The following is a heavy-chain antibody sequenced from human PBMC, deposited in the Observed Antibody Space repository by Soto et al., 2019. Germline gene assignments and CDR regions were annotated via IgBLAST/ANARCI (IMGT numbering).Heavy chain of an antibody. J-gene: IGHJ3*02. Sequence: EVKLLESGGGLVQPGGSLRLSCAASGFTFSSYAMSLVRQAPGKVLEWVSHITAGGTTYYADSVKGRFTISRDSSRNTLYLQMNSLRAEDTALYYCAKCIQFNWNYDAFHIWGQGTVVTVSS. CDR1: GFTFSSYA. CDR3: AKCIQFNWNYDAFHI. V-gene: IGHV3-23*01. CDR2: ITAGGTT. D-gene: IGHD1-7*01.